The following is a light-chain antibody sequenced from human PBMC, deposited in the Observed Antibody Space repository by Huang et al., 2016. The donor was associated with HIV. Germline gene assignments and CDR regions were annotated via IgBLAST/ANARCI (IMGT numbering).Light chain of an antibody. V-gene: IGKV1-5*03. CDR1: PNISSW. CDR2: KAS. Sequence: DIQMTQSPSTLSASVGDRVTITCRASPNISSWLAWYQQKPGKAPKLLIYKASSLESGVPSRFSGSGYGTEFTLTISSLQPDDFATYYCQQYNTYPWTFGQGTKVEIK. J-gene: IGKJ1*01. CDR3: QQYNTYPWT.